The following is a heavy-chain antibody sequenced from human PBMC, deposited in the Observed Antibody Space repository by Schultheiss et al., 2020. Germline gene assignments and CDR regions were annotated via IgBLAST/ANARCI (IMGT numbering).Heavy chain of an antibody. Sequence: SETLSLTCAVYGGSFSGYYWSWIRQPPGKGLEWIGYIYYSGSTNYNPSLKSRVTISVDTSKNQFSLKLSSVTAADTAVYYCARGEGYYDILTGYAMGAGGGGMDVWGQGTTVTVSS. V-gene: IGHV4-34*01. CDR3: ARGEGYYDILTGYAMGAGGGGMDV. CDR2: IYYSGST. D-gene: IGHD3-9*01. J-gene: IGHJ6*02. CDR1: GGSFSGYY.